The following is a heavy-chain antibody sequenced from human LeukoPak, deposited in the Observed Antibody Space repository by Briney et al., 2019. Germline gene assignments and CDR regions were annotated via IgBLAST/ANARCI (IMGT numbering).Heavy chain of an antibody. D-gene: IGHD5-12*01. CDR1: GFTFSDYY. CDR2: ISSSGSTI. Sequence: GGSLRLSCAASGFTFSDYYMSWIRQAPGKGLEWVSYISSSGSTIYYADSVKGRFPISRDNAKNSLYLQMNSLRAEHAAVYYCARAGGYEPTDYWGQGTLVTVSS. CDR3: ARAGGYEPTDY. V-gene: IGHV3-11*01. J-gene: IGHJ4*02.